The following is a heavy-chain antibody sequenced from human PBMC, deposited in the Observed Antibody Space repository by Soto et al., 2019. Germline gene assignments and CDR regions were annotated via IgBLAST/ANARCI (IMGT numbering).Heavy chain of an antibody. CDR3: ARVVPGAEAWFGP. CDR1: GYTFSNYG. J-gene: IGHJ5*02. D-gene: IGHD2-2*01. Sequence: ASVKVSCNTSGYTFSNYGITWVRQAPGQPLEWLGWISLYSDGTNYAQKFQGRVSMTTDTSTTTAYMELRSLRSDDTAVYYCARVVPGAEAWFGPWGQGTLVTVSS. V-gene: IGHV1-18*01. CDR2: ISLYSDGT.